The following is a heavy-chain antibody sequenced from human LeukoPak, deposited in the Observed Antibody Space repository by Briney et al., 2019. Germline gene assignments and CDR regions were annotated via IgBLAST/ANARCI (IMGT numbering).Heavy chain of an antibody. CDR3: AKDGCGGDCFHLLRGAQYNWFDP. V-gene: IGHV1-2*02. D-gene: IGHD2-21*02. CDR2: INPNSGGT. J-gene: IGHJ5*02. CDR1: GYTFTGYY. Sequence: ASVKVSCKASGYTFTGYYMHWVRQAPGQGLEWMGWINPNSGGTNYAQKFQGRVTMTRDTSISTAYMELSRLRSDDTAVYYCAKDGCGGDCFHLLRGAQYNWFDPWGQGTLVTVSS.